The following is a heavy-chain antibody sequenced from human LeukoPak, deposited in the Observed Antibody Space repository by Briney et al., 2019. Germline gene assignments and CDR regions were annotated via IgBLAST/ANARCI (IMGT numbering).Heavy chain of an antibody. V-gene: IGHV3-66*01. Sequence: PGGSLRLSCAASEFSVGSNYMTWVRQAPGKGLEWVSLIYSGGSTYYADSVKGRFTISRDNSKNTLYLQMNSLRAEDTAVYYCARDNYYDTTPSYWGQGTLVTVSS. CDR2: IYSGGST. J-gene: IGHJ4*02. CDR3: ARDNYYDTTPSY. CDR1: EFSVGSNY. D-gene: IGHD3-22*01.